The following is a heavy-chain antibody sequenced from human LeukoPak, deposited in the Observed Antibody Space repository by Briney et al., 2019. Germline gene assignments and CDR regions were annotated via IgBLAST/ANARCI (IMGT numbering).Heavy chain of an antibody. V-gene: IGHV4-39*01. J-gene: IGHJ4*02. D-gene: IGHD3-22*01. CDR2: VSYRGST. CDR1: GDSISSAPYY. Sequence: SETLSLTCTVSGDSISSAPYYWGWIRQPPGKGLEYIGSVSYRGSTYYNPSLRSRVTISVDTSKNQFSLRLTSVAATDTAVYYCARHIYDSSNYYFYYLDYWGQGTLVTVSS. CDR3: ARHIYDSSNYYFYYLDY.